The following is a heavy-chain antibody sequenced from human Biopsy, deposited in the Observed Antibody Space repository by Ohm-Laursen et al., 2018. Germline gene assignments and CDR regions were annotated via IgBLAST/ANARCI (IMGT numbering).Heavy chain of an antibody. CDR2: INCKTGAT. D-gene: IGHD2-8*01. CDR1: GDSFTSYA. J-gene: IGHJ4*02. V-gene: IGHV1-2*02. Sequence: ASVKVSCKVSGDSFTSYAIGWVRQAPGQGLEWLGYINCKTGATNYAQKFQGTVTMTRDTSISTAYLALGSLRSADTAIYYCARDPLNGHKHFDYWGQGSLVTVSS. CDR3: ARDPLNGHKHFDY.